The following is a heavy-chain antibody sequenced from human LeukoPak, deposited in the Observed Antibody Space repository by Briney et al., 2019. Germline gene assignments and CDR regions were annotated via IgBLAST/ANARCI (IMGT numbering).Heavy chain of an antibody. J-gene: IGHJ4*02. CDR3: AKLTYYYDSSGYYYESGFDY. Sequence: PGGSLRLSCAASGFTFSSYAMHWVRQAPGKGLEWVAVISYDGSNKYYADSVKGRFTISRDNSKNTLYLQMNSLRAEDTAVYYCAKLTYYYDSSGYYYESGFDYWGQGTLVTVSS. D-gene: IGHD3-22*01. CDR2: ISYDGSNK. V-gene: IGHV3-30-3*02. CDR1: GFTFSSYA.